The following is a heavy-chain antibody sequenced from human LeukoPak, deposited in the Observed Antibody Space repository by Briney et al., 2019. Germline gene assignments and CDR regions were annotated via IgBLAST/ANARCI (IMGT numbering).Heavy chain of an antibody. CDR1: GYTFTAYY. CDR3: ARGDYGRADP. CDR2: INPNTGVT. V-gene: IGHV1-2*02. J-gene: IGHJ5*02. D-gene: IGHD4-17*01. Sequence: ASVKVSCRASGYTFTAYYIHWVRQAPGQGLEWMGLINPNTGVTKFAQKFHGRVTMSRDTSMSTAYMELNRPTTDDTAMYYCARGDYGRADPWGQGSLVTVSS.